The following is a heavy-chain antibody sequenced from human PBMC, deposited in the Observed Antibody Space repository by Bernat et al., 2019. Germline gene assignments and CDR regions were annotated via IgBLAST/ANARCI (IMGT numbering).Heavy chain of an antibody. D-gene: IGHD3-22*01. CDR1: GFTFSRYW. Sequence: EVQLVESGGGLVQPGGSLRLSCAASGFTFSRYWMHWVRQAPGKGLAWVSRINSDGSNTNYADSVKGRFTISRDNAKNTLYLQMNSLRAEDTAVYYCARVLYYYDSSGYPPAILDYWGQGTLVTVSS. J-gene: IGHJ4*02. CDR3: ARVLYYYDSSGYPPAILDY. CDR2: INSDGSNT. V-gene: IGHV3-74*01.